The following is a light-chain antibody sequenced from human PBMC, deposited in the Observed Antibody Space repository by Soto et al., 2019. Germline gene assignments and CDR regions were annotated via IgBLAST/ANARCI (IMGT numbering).Light chain of an antibody. CDR1: SSNIGSNT. V-gene: IGLV1-44*01. Sequence: QAALAQPPSASWTPWQRVTISCSGSSSNIGSNTVNWYQQLPGTAAKLLIYSNNQRPSGVPDRSSGSKSAPSASLPISGLQSEVVADYYCAAGDDSLNGYVFGTGTKVTVL. CDR3: AAGDDSLNGYV. CDR2: SNN. J-gene: IGLJ1*01.